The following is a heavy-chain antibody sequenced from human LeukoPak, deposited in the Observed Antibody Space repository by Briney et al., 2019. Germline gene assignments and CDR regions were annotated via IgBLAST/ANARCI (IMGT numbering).Heavy chain of an antibody. CDR1: GFTFSSYS. D-gene: IGHD5-18*01. Sequence: PGGSLRLSCAASGFTFSSYSMNWVRQAPGKGLEWVSYISSSSSTIYYADSVKGRFTISRDNAKNSLYLQMNSLRAEDTAVYYCARGRGYTYGWYEDYWGQGTLVTVSS. CDR2: ISSSSSTI. CDR3: ARGRGYTYGWYEDY. J-gene: IGHJ4*02. V-gene: IGHV3-48*01.